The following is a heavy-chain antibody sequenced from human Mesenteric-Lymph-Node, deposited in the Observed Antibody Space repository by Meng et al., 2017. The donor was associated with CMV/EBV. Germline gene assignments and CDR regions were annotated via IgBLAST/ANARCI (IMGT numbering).Heavy chain of an antibody. Sequence: SWKAAGYTFTSYHMHWVRQAPGQRLEWMGIVFGDGGSNISAQRFKDRVTMTRDTSTSTVYMDISSLTAEDTAVYYCAREGPGTYYFDHWGQGTLVTVSS. J-gene: IGHJ4*02. V-gene: IGHV1-46*01. D-gene: IGHD1-26*01. CDR2: VFGDGGSN. CDR3: AREGPGTYYFDH. CDR1: GYTFTSYH.